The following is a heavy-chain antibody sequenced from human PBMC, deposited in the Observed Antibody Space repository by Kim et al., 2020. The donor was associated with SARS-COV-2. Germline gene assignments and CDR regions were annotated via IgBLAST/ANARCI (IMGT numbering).Heavy chain of an antibody. Sequence: GGSLRLSCAASGFTFSSYSMNWVRQAPGKGLEWVSYISSSSSTIYYADSVKGRFTISRDNAKNSLYLQMSSLRDEDTAVYYCARDPYYDILTGYLSLDYWGQGTLVTVSS. CDR3: ARDPYYDILTGYLSLDY. CDR1: GFTFSSYS. CDR2: ISSSSSTI. J-gene: IGHJ4*02. V-gene: IGHV3-48*02. D-gene: IGHD3-9*01.